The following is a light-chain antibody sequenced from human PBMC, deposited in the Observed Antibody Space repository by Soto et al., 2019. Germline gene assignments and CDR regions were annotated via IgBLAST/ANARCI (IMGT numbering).Light chain of an antibody. Sequence: QAVVTQEPSLTVSPGGTVTLTCGCSTGAVTSGNYPYWFQQKPGQAPTTLIYDTINKHSWTPARFSASLLGGKAALTLSGAQPDDEADYSCLVYCIPPRGVFGGGTKVTVL. CDR3: LVYCIPPRGV. CDR1: TGAVTSGNY. V-gene: IGLV7-46*01. CDR2: DTI. J-gene: IGLJ3*02.